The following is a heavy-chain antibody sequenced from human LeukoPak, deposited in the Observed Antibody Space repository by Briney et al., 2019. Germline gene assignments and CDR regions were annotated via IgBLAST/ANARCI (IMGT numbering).Heavy chain of an antibody. CDR3: ARRYCSSTSCYYFDY. J-gene: IGHJ4*02. V-gene: IGHV3-21*01. CDR1: GFTFSSYS. CDR2: ISSSSSYI. Sequence: GGSLRLSCAASGFTFSSYSMNWVRQAPGKGLEWVSSISSSSSYIYYADSVKGRFTISRDNAKNSLYLQMNSLRAEDTAVYYCARRYCSSTSCYYFDYWGQGTLVTASS. D-gene: IGHD2-2*01.